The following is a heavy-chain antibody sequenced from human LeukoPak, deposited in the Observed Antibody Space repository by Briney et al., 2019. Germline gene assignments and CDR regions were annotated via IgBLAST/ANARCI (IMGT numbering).Heavy chain of an antibody. Sequence: GGPLRLSCAASGLTFSAYDMNWVRQAPGTGLEWVSHITSSGSTIYYADSVKGRFTISRDNAKNSLYLQMNSLRAEDTAGYYCARPGYSSSWSAFDIWGQGTMVTVSS. J-gene: IGHJ3*02. CDR2: ITSSGSTI. V-gene: IGHV3-48*03. CDR3: ARPGYSSSWSAFDI. D-gene: IGHD6-13*01. CDR1: GLTFSAYD.